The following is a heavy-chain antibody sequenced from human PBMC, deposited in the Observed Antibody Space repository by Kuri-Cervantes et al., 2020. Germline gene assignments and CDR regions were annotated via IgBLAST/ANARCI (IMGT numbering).Heavy chain of an antibody. J-gene: IGHJ6*02. Sequence: ASVKVSCKASGYTFTSYDINWVRQATGQGLEWMGWMNPNSGNTGYAQKFQGRVTMTRNTSISTAYMELSSLRSEDTAVYYCARGPYDFWSGYSYYYYYGMDVWGQGTTVTVSS. V-gene: IGHV1-8*01. D-gene: IGHD3-3*01. CDR2: MNPNSGNT. CDR1: GYTFTSYD. CDR3: ARGPYDFWSGYSYYYYYGMDV.